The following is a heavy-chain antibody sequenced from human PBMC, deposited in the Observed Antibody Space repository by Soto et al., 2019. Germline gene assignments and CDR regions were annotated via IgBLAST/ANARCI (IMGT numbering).Heavy chain of an antibody. Sequence: SETLSLTCAVYGGSFSGYYWSWIRQPPGKGLEWIGEINRSGSTNYNPSLKSRVTISVDTSKNQFSLKLSSVTAADTAVYYCARYKRGYSYGTDYWGQGTLVTV. J-gene: IGHJ4*02. CDR2: INRSGST. CDR3: ARYKRGYSYGTDY. CDR1: GGSFSGYY. D-gene: IGHD5-18*01. V-gene: IGHV4-34*01.